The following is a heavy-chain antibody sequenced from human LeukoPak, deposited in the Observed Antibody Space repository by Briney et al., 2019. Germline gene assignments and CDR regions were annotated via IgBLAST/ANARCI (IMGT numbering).Heavy chain of an antibody. J-gene: IGHJ4*02. D-gene: IGHD6-13*01. CDR3: AKVVGSSWMGYFDY. CDR2: ISGSGVST. V-gene: IGHV3-23*01. CDR1: GFTFSSYG. Sequence: QPGGSLRLSCAASGFTFSSYGMSWVRQAPGKGLEWVSAISGSGVSTYYADSVKGRFTISRDNSKNTLYLQMNSLRAEDTAVYYCAKVVGSSWMGYFDYWGQGTLVTVSS.